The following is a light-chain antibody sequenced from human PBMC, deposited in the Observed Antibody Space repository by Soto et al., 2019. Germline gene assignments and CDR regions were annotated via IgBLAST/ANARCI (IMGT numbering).Light chain of an antibody. V-gene: IGLV2-8*01. CDR3: SSYACSKGVV. J-gene: IGLJ2*01. Sequence: QSALTPPPSASGSPGQSVTISCTGTSSDVGGYNYVSWYQQHPGKAPKLMIYEVSKRPSGVPDRFSGSKSGNTASLTVSGLRAEYEADYYCSSYACSKGVVFGGGTKLTVL. CDR2: EVS. CDR1: SSDVGGYNY.